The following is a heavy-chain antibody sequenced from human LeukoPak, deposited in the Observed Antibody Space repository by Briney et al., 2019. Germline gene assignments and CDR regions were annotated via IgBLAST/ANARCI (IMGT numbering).Heavy chain of an antibody. D-gene: IGHD3-22*01. CDR3: ARRGYYYDSSPHFDY. J-gene: IGHJ4*02. V-gene: IGHV4-59*01. CDR2: IYYSGST. Sequence: PGGSLSLTCTVSGGSISSYYWSWIRQPPGKGLEWIGYIYYSGSTNYNPSLKSRVTISVDTSKNQFSLKLSSVTAADTAVYYCARRGYYYDSSPHFDYWGQGTLVTVSS. CDR1: GGSISSYY.